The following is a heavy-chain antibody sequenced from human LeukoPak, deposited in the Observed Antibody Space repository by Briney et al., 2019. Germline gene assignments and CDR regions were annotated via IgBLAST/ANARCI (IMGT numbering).Heavy chain of an antibody. CDR1: GYTFTSYG. V-gene: IGHV1-18*01. Sequence: ASVKVSCKASGYTFTSYGISWVRQAPGQGLEWMGWISAYNGNTNYAQKLQGRVTMTTDTSTSTAYMELRSLRSDDTAVYYCARDITHPVLRYFDWLLKGAFDIWGQGTMVTVSS. CDR3: ARDITHPVLRYFDWLLKGAFDI. J-gene: IGHJ3*02. CDR2: ISAYNGNT. D-gene: IGHD3-9*01.